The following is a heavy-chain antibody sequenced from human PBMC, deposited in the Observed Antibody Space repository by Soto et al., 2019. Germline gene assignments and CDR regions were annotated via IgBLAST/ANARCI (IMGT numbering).Heavy chain of an antibody. CDR2: INAGSVNT. J-gene: IGHJ3*02. CDR1: GYTFSAYT. CDR3: ARDTETLGPRANDALDI. Sequence: ASVKVSCKATGYTFSAYTMNWLRETPRQGLEWMGWINAGSVNTKYSQNFQGRVSITRDTSASTVYMELTGLTSEDTAVYYCARDTETLGPRANDALDIWGQGTMVTVSS. D-gene: IGHD3-3*02. V-gene: IGHV1-3*01.